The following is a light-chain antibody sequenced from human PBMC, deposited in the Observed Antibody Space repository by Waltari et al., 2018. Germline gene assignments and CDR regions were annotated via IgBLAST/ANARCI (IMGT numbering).Light chain of an antibody. CDR3: QHYLRLPVA. J-gene: IGKJ1*01. V-gene: IGKV3-20*01. CDR1: QRVGRT. CDR2: GAS. Sequence: EIVLTQSPGPLSLSPRERAIVPCRASQRVGRTLAWYQQKPGQAPRLLIYGASNRATGIPDRFIGSGSGTEFSLTISGLEPEDSAVYYCQHYLRLPVAFGQGTKVEIK.